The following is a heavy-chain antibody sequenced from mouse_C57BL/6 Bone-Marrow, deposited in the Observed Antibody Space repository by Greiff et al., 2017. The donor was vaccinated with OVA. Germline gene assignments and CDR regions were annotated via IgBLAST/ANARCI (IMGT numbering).Heavy chain of an antibody. CDR2: FNPNNGGT. J-gene: IGHJ1*03. V-gene: IGHV1-18*01. CDR3: ARGDYHWYFDV. CDR1: GYTFTDHN. Sequence: GYTFTDHNMDWVKQCHGKSLAWIGDFNPNNGGTIYNQKFKGKATLTVDKSSSTAYMELRSLTSEDTAVYYCARGDYHWYFDVWGTGTTVTVSS. D-gene: IGHD2-4*01.